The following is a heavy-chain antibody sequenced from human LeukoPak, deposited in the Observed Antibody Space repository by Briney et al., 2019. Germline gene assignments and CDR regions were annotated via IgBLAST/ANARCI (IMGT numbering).Heavy chain of an antibody. CDR2: MNPNSGNT. D-gene: IGHD6-6*01. CDR3: ARASVLYYYYGMDV. V-gene: IGHV1-8*01. J-gene: IGHJ6*02. CDR1: GYTFTSYD. Sequence: ASVKVSCKASGYTFTSYDINWVRQATGQGLEWMGWMNPNSGNTGYAQKFQGRVTMTRNTSISTAYMELSSLRSEDTAVYYCARASVLYYYYGMDVWGQGTTVTVSS.